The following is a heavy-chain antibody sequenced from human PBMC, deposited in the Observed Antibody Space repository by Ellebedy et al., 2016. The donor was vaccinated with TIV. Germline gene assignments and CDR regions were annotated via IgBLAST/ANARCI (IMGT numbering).Heavy chain of an antibody. V-gene: IGHV1-3*01. J-gene: IGHJ3*02. Sequence: ASVKVSCKASGYTFTSYAMHWVRQAPGQRLEWMGWINAGNGNTKYSQKFQGRVTITRDTSASTAYMELSSLRSEDTAVYYCARASDPYYYDSSGYVFAFDIWGQGTMVTVSS. CDR1: GYTFTSYA. CDR2: INAGNGNT. D-gene: IGHD3-22*01. CDR3: ARASDPYYYDSSGYVFAFDI.